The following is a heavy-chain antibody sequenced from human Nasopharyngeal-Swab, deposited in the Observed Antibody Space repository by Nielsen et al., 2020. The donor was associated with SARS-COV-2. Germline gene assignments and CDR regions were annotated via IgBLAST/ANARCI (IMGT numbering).Heavy chain of an antibody. CDR1: GYTFTGYY. Sequence: ASVKVSCKASGYTFTGYYMHWVRQAPGQGLEWMGWMNPNSGNTGYAQKFQGRVTMTRNTSISTAYMELSSLRSDDTAVYYCARDGIRAAAGLGMGWFDPWGQGTLVTVSS. J-gene: IGHJ5*02. CDR2: MNPNSGNT. D-gene: IGHD6-13*01. CDR3: ARDGIRAAAGLGMGWFDP. V-gene: IGHV1-8*02.